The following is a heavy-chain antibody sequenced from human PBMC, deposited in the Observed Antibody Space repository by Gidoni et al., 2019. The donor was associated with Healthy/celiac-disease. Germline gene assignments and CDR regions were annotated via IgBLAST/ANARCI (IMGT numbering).Heavy chain of an antibody. CDR3: ARGPTYYYDSSGYYGPPRYYYYGMDV. V-gene: IGHV3-66*02. Sequence: EVQLVESGGGLVQPGGSLRLSCAASGFTVSSNYMSWVHQAPGKGLEWVSVIYSGGSTYYADSVKGRFTISRDNSKNTLYLQMNSLRAEDTAVYYCARGPTYYYDSSGYYGPPRYYYYGMDVWGQGTTVTVSS. J-gene: IGHJ6*02. D-gene: IGHD3-22*01. CDR1: GFTVSSNY. CDR2: IYSGGST.